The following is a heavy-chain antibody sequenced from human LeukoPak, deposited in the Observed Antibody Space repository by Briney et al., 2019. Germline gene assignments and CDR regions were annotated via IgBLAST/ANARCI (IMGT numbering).Heavy chain of an antibody. CDR1: GFTFSSYG. V-gene: IGHV3-30*18. D-gene: IGHD3-22*01. Sequence: GGSLRLSCAAFGFTFSSYGMHWVRQAPGKGLEWVAVISYDGSNKYYADSGKGRFTISRDNSKNTLYLQMNSLRPEDTAVYYCAEDRDYYDSSGYNDPNPFDYWGQGTLVTVSS. CDR3: AEDRDYYDSSGYNDPNPFDY. CDR2: ISYDGSNK. J-gene: IGHJ4*02.